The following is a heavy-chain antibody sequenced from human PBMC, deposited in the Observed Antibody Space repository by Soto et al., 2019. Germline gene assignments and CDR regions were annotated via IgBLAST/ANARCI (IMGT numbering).Heavy chain of an antibody. CDR1: GFSISSGFY. CDR3: ARGMNPQDY. Sequence: SETLSLTCTVSGFSISSGFYWGWVRQPPGKGLEWIGAIYHSGTTYFNPSLKSRVTMAIDTSKSQFSLSLASVAAADTAMYYCARGMNPQDYWGQGTLVTVSS. CDR2: IYHSGTT. J-gene: IGHJ4*02. V-gene: IGHV4-38-2*02. D-gene: IGHD6-13*01.